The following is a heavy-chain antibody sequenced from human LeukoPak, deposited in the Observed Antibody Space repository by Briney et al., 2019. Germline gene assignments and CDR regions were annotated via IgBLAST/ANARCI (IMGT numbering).Heavy chain of an antibody. Sequence: GGSLKLSCAASGFTFSSYGMHWVRQAPGKGLEWVAVISNDGSTKKYADSVKGRFTISRDNSKNTLYVQMNSLRADDADVYYCAKGRSSYPMDYIFDFWGQGTLVTVSS. CDR2: ISNDGSTK. V-gene: IGHV3-30*18. CDR3: AKGRSSYPMDYIFDF. J-gene: IGHJ4*02. CDR1: GFTFSSYG. D-gene: IGHD3-16*02.